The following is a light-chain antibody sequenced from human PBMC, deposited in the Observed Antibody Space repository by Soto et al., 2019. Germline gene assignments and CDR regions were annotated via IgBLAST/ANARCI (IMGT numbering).Light chain of an antibody. CDR1: SSDVGGYNY. J-gene: IGLJ1*01. Sequence: QSALTQPASVSGSPGQSITISCTGTSSDVGGYNYVSWYQQHPGKAPKLMIYEVSNRPSGVSNRFSGSKSGNTASLTISGLQADDGADYSCSSYTSSSTPYFFETGTKFTVL. CDR3: SSYTSSSTPYF. CDR2: EVS. V-gene: IGLV2-14*01.